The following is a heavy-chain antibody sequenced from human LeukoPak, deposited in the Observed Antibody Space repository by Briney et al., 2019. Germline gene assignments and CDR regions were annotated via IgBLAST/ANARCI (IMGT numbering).Heavy chain of an antibody. CDR3: ARDQIGVAAAAY. CDR1: GYTFTSYG. CDR2: ISAYNGNT. V-gene: IGHV1-18*01. D-gene: IGHD2-2*01. Sequence: EASVKVSCKASGYTFTSYGISWVRQAPGQGLEWMGWISAYNGNTSYAQKLQGRVTMTTDTSTSTAYMELSSLRSEDTALYYCARDQIGVAAAAYWGQGTLVTVSS. J-gene: IGHJ4*02.